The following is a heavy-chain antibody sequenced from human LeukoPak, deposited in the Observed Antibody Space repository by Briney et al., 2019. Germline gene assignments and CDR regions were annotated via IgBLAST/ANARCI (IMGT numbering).Heavy chain of an antibody. D-gene: IGHD6-6*01. CDR1: GGSISSGDYY. CDR2: IYYSGST. CDR3: ARDASVLVLTDAFDI. V-gene: IGHV4-30-4*01. Sequence: SETLSLTCTVSGGSISSGDYYWSWIRQPPGKGLEWIGYIYYSGSTYYNPSLESRVTISVDTSKNQFSLKLSSVTAADTAVYYCARDASVLVLTDAFDIWGQGTMVTVSS. J-gene: IGHJ3*02.